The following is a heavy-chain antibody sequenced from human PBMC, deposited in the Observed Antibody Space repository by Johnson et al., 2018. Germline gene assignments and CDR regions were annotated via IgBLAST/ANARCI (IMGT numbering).Heavy chain of an antibody. CDR3: AKGPSGNSIRGEYFHQ. CDR2: ISGRGGSP. J-gene: IGHJ1*01. CDR1: GFIFLSYT. D-gene: IGHD4-23*01. V-gene: IGHV3-23*04. Sequence: VQLVESGGGLVQPGGSLRLSCSASGFIFLSYTMSWVRQAPGKGLEWVSRISGRGGSPYYADSVKGRFRIARDNSKNTLYLQTNRLRADDTGGYYCAKGPSGNSIRGEYFHQWGQGTLVTVSS.